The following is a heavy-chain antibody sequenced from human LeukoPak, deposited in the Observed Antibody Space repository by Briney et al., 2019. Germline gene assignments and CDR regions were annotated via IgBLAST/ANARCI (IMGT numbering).Heavy chain of an antibody. J-gene: IGHJ4*02. Sequence: PGGSLRLSCAASGFTFSSYWMSWVRQAPGKGLEWVANIKQDGSEKYYADSVKGRFTISRDNSKNTLYLQMNSLRAEDTAVYYCATDTSTVATNDLDYWGQGTLVTVSS. V-gene: IGHV3-7*01. CDR3: ATDTSTVATNDLDY. D-gene: IGHD5-12*01. CDR1: GFTFSSYW. CDR2: IKQDGSEK.